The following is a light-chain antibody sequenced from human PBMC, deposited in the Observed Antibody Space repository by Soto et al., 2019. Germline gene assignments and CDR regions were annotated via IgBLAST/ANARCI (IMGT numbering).Light chain of an antibody. CDR2: KAS. CDR1: QSIRRW. J-gene: IGKJ1*01. V-gene: IGKV1-5*03. Sequence: DIQVTQSPSTLSASVGDRVTIICRASQSIRRWLAWYQQRPGKPPKLLIYKASTLASGVPSRFSGSGSGTEFTLTIPSLQPDDSATYYCQQYSTYWTFGLGTKVDIK. CDR3: QQYSTYWT.